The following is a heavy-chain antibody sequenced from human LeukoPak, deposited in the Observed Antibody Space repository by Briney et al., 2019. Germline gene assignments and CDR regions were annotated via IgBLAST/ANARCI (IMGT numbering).Heavy chain of an antibody. D-gene: IGHD4-11*01. Sequence: PGGSLRLSCAASGFTFSDYSMNWVRQAPGKGLEWVSGISGSGGNTYYADSVKGRFTISRDNSKDTLYLQMNSLRAEDAAVYYCANEYSKGDIWGQGTMVTVS. V-gene: IGHV3-23*01. J-gene: IGHJ3*02. CDR3: ANEYSKGDI. CDR1: GFTFSDYS. CDR2: ISGSGGNT.